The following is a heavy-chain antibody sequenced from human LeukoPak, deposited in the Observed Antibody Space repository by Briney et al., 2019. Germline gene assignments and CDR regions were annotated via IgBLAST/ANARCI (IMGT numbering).Heavy chain of an antibody. CDR2: INPSGGST. D-gene: IGHD1-1*01. CDR1: GYTFTSYY. J-gene: IGHJ4*02. CDR3: ARALSTLTQLAFDY. Sequence: GASVKVSCKASGYTFTSYYMHWVRQAPGQGLEWMGIINPSGGSTSYAQNCQGRVTMTRDTSTSTVYMELSSLGSEDTAVYYWARALSTLTQLAFDYWGQGTLVTVSS. V-gene: IGHV1-46*01.